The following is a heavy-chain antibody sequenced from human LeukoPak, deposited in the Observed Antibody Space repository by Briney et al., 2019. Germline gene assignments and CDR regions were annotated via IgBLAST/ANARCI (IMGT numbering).Heavy chain of an antibody. CDR1: GFTVNSVA. CDR3: TKAPLRSCSGAFCYPFDY. J-gene: IGHJ4*02. V-gene: IGHV3-23*01. CDR2: TVGGRPDT. Sequence: GGSPRLPWGAPGFTVNSVAMSWVRQTKGKGLEWVAATVGGRPDTYHADSVKGRFTVSRDDSRNTLFLQMNSLRVEDTALYYCTKAPLRSCSGAFCYPFDYWGQGTLVTVSS. D-gene: IGHD2-8*02.